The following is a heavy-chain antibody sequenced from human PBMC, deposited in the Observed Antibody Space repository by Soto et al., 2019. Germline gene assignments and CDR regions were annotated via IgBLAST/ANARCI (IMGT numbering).Heavy chain of an antibody. CDR1: GGSISSINW. CDR2: IYHSGST. Sequence: SETLSLTCAVSGGSISSINWWRWVRQPPGKGLEWIGEIYHSGSTNYNPSLKSRVTISVDKSKNQFSLKLSSVTAADTAVYYCARGGSMYYYDSSGYYPTYYFDYWGQGTLVTVSS. CDR3: ARGGSMYYYDSSGYYPTYYFDY. V-gene: IGHV4-4*02. D-gene: IGHD3-22*01. J-gene: IGHJ4*02.